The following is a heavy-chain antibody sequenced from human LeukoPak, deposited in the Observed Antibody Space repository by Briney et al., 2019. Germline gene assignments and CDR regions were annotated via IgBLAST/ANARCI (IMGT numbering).Heavy chain of an antibody. CDR2: ISSSSSYI. J-gene: IGHJ4*02. V-gene: IGHV3-21*01. CDR3: ARVSVFDWLLSLDY. CDR1: GFTFSSYS. D-gene: IGHD3-9*01. Sequence: PGGSLRLSCAASGFTFSSYSKNWVRQAPGKGLEWVSSISSSSSYIYYADSVKGRFTISRDNAKNSLYLQMNSLRAEDTAVYYCARVSVFDWLLSLDYWGQGTLVTVSS.